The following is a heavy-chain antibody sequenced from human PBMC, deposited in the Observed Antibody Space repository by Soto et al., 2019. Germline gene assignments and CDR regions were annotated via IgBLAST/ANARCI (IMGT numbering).Heavy chain of an antibody. Sequence: QVQLVESGGGVVQPGRSLRLSCAASGFTFSSYGMHWVRQAPGKGLEWVAVLWYDGSNKYYADSVKGRFTISRDNSKNTLYLQMNRLRAEDTAVYYCARSGDDYYYYYYMDVWGKGTTVTVSS. J-gene: IGHJ6*03. CDR2: LWYDGSNK. D-gene: IGHD2-21*02. CDR1: GFTFSSYG. V-gene: IGHV3-33*01. CDR3: ARSGDDYYYYYYMDV.